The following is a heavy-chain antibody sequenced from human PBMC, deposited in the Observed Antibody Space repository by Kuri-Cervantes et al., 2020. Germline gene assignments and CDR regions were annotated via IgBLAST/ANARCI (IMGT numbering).Heavy chain of an antibody. V-gene: IGHV3-11*04. Sequence: GESLKISCAASGFTFSDYYMSWIRQAPGKGLECVSYISARVDIIHYADSVKGRFTISRNNAKDSLYLQMNSLRTEDTAVYYCARGQQLIHGLNWFDPWGQGTLVTVSS. CDR3: ARGQQLIHGLNWFDP. D-gene: IGHD6-13*01. J-gene: IGHJ5*02. CDR1: GFTFSDYY. CDR2: ISARVDII.